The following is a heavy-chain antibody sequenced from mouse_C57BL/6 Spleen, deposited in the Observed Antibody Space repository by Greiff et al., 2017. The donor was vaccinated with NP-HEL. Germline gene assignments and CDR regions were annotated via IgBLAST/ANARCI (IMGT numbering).Heavy chain of an antibody. J-gene: IGHJ1*03. CDR3: ARANSHWYFDV. D-gene: IGHD4-1*01. CDR2: ISNGGGST. Sequence: EVKLVESGGGLVQPGGSLKLSCAASGFTFSDYYMYWVRQTPEKRLEWVAYISNGGGSTYYPDTVKGRFTISRDNAKNTLYLQMSRLKSEDTAMYYCARANSHWYFDVWGTGTTVTVSS. CDR1: GFTFSDYY. V-gene: IGHV5-12*01.